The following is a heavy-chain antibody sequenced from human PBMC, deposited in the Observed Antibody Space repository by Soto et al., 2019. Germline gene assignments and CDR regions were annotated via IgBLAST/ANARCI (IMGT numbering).Heavy chain of an antibody. V-gene: IGHV3-23*01. D-gene: IGHD2-2*01. Sequence: PGGSLRLSCAASGFTFSSYAMSWVRQAPGKGLEWVSAISGSGGSTYYADSVKGRFTISRDNSKNTLYLQMNSLRVEDTAVYYCAKGGDLGYCSSTSCSYYYMDVWGKGTTVRLL. J-gene: IGHJ6*03. CDR3: AKGGDLGYCSSTSCSYYYMDV. CDR2: ISGSGGST. CDR1: GFTFSSYA.